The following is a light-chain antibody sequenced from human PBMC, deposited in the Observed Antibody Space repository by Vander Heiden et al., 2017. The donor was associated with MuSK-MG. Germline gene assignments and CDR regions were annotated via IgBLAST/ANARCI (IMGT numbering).Light chain of an antibody. J-gene: IGKJ1*01. CDR2: QAS. CDR3: QQDSTYPRT. CDR1: QSISSW. Sequence: DIQMTHSSSTLSTSVGDRFTITCRASQSISSWLAWYQQKPGKAPKLLIYQASSLESGVPSRFSGSGSGTEFTLTISSLQPDDFATYYCQQDSTYPRTFGQGTKVAIK. V-gene: IGKV1-5*03.